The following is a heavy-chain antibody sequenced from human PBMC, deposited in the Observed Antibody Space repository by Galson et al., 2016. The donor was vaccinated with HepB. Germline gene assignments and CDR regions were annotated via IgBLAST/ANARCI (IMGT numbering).Heavy chain of an antibody. J-gene: IGHJ4*02. V-gene: IGHV3-33*01. CDR2: IWYDGSIK. CDR1: GFTFSSYG. D-gene: IGHD4-17*01. CDR3: ARDDFGDSIDY. Sequence: SLRLSCAASGFTFSSYGMHWVRQAPGKGLEWVAVIWYDGSIKYYADSLKGRFTISRDNSKNTLYMQMNSLRAEDTAVYYCARDDFGDSIDYWGRETLVTVSS.